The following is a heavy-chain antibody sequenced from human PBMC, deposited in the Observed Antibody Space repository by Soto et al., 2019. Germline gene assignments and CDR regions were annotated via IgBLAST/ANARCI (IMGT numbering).Heavy chain of an antibody. D-gene: IGHD2-2*02. Sequence: PSQTLSLTCAISGDSVSGNSAAWNWIRHSPSRGLEWLGRTYYRSRWYNDYAVSVKSRITVTPDTSKNQFSLHLSSVTPEDTAVYYCARGSCSSTSCYKEYYFDLWGQGTLVTVSS. CDR2: TYYRSRWYN. CDR3: ARGSCSSTSCYKEYYFDL. V-gene: IGHV6-1*01. CDR1: GDSVSGNSAA. J-gene: IGHJ4*02.